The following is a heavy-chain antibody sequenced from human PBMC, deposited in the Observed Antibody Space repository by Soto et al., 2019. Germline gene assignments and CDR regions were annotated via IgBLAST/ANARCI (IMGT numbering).Heavy chain of an antibody. J-gene: IGHJ6*02. CDR2: IWYDGSNK. CDR3: AREGLGGSYYGHYYGMDV. CDR1: GFTFSSYG. V-gene: IGHV3-33*01. D-gene: IGHD1-26*01. Sequence: QVQLVESGGGVVQPGRSLRLSCAASGFTFSSYGMHWVRQAPGKGLEWVAVIWYDGSNKYYADSVKGRFTISRDNSKNTLYLQMNSLRAEDTAVYYCAREGLGGSYYGHYYGMDVWGQGTTVTVSS.